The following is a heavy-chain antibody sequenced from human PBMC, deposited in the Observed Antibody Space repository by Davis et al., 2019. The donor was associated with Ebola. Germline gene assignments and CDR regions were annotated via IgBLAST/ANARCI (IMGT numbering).Heavy chain of an antibody. J-gene: IGHJ4*02. CDR2: IVVGTNNP. V-gene: IGHV1-58*01. Sequence: SVKVSCKASGFFFSSSAVQWVRQTRGQPLEWIGWIVVGTNNPNYAQKFQDRLTITRDMSTSTVYMELRSLRFEDTAIYYCAAGDKTYSYVPDFWGQGTLVTVSP. D-gene: IGHD3-10*02. CDR3: AAGDKTYSYVPDF. CDR1: GFFFSSSA.